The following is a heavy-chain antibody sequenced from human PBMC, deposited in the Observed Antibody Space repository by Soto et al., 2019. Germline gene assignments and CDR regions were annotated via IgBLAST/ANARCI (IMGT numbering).Heavy chain of an antibody. V-gene: IGHV1-18*01. CDR3: AGVLRYFDWLGWFDP. D-gene: IGHD3-9*01. CDR1: GYTFTSYG. Sequence: ASVKVSCKASGYTFTSYGISWVRQAPGQGLEWMGWISAYNGNTNYAQKLQGRVTMTTDTSTSTAYMELRSLRSDDTAVYYCAGVLRYFDWLGWFDPWGQGTRVTVSS. J-gene: IGHJ5*02. CDR2: ISAYNGNT.